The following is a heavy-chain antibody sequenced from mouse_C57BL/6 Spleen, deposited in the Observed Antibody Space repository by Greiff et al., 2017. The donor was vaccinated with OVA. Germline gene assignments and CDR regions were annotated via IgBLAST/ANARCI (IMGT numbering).Heavy chain of an antibody. CDR3: ARDDYYGSSVDY. CDR1: GYSITSGYY. V-gene: IGHV3-6*01. J-gene: IGHJ2*01. D-gene: IGHD1-1*01. Sequence: EVQVVESGPGLVKPSQSLSLTCSVTGYSITSGYYWNWIRQFPGNKLEWMGYISYDGSNNYNPSLKNRISITRDPSKNQFFLKLNSVTTEDTATYYCARDDYYGSSVDYWGQGTTLTVSS. CDR2: ISYDGSN.